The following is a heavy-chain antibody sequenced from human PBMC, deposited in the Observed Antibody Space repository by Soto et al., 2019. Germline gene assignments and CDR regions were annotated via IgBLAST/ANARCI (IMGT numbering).Heavy chain of an antibody. D-gene: IGHD1-1*01. J-gene: IGHJ2*01. CDR3: VKDHRDLNSFPTRRSSDL. Sequence: ALRMEQEKVSAIGASGSTTYYADSMKGRFTISRDNSKNSLYLQMNSLRADDTAVYYCVKDHRDLNSFPTRRSSDL. V-gene: IGHV3-23*01. CDR2: IGASGSTT.